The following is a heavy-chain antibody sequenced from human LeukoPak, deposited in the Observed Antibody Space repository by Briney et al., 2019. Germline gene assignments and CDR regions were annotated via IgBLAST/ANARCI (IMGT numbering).Heavy chain of an antibody. V-gene: IGHV4-59*01. CDR1: GDSISSYY. J-gene: IGHJ4*02. Sequence: SETLSLTCTVSGDSISSYYWSWIRQPPGKGLEWIGYIYYSGSTNHNPSLKSRVTISVDTSKNQFSLKLSSVTAADTAVYYCARGLRYFDCWGQGTLVTVSS. CDR3: ARGLRYFDC. CDR2: IYYSGST. D-gene: IGHD3-9*01.